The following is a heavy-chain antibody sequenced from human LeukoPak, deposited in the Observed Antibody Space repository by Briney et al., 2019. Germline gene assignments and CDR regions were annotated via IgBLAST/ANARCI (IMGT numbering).Heavy chain of an antibody. Sequence: AASVKVSCKASGYTFTSYGISWVRQAPGQGLEWMGWISAYNGHTNYAQKLQGRVTMTTDTSTSTAYMELRSLRSDDTAVYYCARDTPQRGAFDIWGQGTMVTVSS. D-gene: IGHD3-16*01. CDR2: ISAYNGHT. V-gene: IGHV1-18*01. CDR1: GYTFTSYG. J-gene: IGHJ3*02. CDR3: ARDTPQRGAFDI.